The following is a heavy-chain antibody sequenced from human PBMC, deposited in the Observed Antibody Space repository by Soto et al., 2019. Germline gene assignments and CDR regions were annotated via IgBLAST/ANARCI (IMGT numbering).Heavy chain of an antibody. CDR1: GYTFTTHD. CDR3: AREVVEVVETTSLWFDP. Sequence: QVPLVQSGAEAKRPGASVKVSCKASGYTFTTHDIHWVRQAPGQGLEWMGWMNPNTNSTDCAQKFQGRVTLTWNTSLSTAYLELRRLKFDDTAVYYCAREVVEVVETTSLWFDPWGQGTLVTVSS. D-gene: IGHD2-15*01. V-gene: IGHV1-8*01. J-gene: IGHJ5*02. CDR2: MNPNTNST.